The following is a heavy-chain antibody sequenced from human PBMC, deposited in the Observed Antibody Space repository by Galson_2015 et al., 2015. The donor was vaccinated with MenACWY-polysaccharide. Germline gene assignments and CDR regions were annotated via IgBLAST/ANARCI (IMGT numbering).Heavy chain of an antibody. CDR1: GFTFGHYW. V-gene: IGHV3-7*01. Sequence: CAASGFTFGHYWMDWVRQAPGKGLEWVANINQDGSERNYVDSVKGRFTISRDNAKQIVFLQMNSLRVEDTAVYFCSLVLDDWGRGTLVTVSS. CDR2: INQDGSER. J-gene: IGHJ4*02. CDR3: SLVLDD.